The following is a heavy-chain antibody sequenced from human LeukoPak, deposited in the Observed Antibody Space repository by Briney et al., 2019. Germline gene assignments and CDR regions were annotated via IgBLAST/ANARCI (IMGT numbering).Heavy chain of an antibody. J-gene: IGHJ6*03. CDR2: IYYSGST. Sequence: PSETLSLTCTVSGGSISSSSYYWGWIRQPPGKGLEWIGSIYYSGSTYYNPSLNSRFTISVDTSKNQFSLKLSSVPAADTAVYYCAMRGLELRDYYYYMDVWGKGTTVTVSS. CDR3: AMRGLELRDYYYYMDV. V-gene: IGHV4-39*01. CDR1: GGSISSSSYY. D-gene: IGHD1-7*01.